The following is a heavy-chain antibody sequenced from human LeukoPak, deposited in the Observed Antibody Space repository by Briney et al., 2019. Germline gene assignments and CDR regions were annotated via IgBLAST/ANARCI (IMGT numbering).Heavy chain of an antibody. V-gene: IGHV3-69-1*01. Sequence: GGSLRLSCVASGFPFSETAMNWVRQAPGKGLEWLSVITRAGSPYYADSVKGRFTISRDNARNTVYLQLNSLRNEDTALYYCAKEHLKYANDNRGSFDYWGQGTLVTVSS. J-gene: IGHJ4*02. CDR1: GFPFSETA. D-gene: IGHD3-22*01. CDR3: AKEHLKYANDNRGSFDY. CDR2: ITRAGSP.